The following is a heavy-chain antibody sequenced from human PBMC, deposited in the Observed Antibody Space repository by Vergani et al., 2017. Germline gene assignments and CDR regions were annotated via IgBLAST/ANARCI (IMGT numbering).Heavy chain of an antibody. V-gene: IGHV3-21*01. CDR2: ISSSSSYI. CDR1: GFTFSSYS. Sequence: EVQLVESGGGLVKPGGSLRLSCAASGFTFSSYSMNWVRQAPGKGREWVSSISSSSSYIYYADSVKGRFTISRDNAKNSLYLQMNSLRAEDTAVYYCAGEGYSSSWYAEVGYWGQGTLVTGSS. J-gene: IGHJ4*02. CDR3: AGEGYSSSWYAEVGY. D-gene: IGHD6-13*01.